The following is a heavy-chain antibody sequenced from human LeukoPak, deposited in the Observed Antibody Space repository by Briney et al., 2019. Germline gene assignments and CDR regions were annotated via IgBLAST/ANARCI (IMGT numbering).Heavy chain of an antibody. CDR1: GYTFTGYY. CDR2: INPNSGGT. V-gene: IGHV1-2*02. Sequence: ASVKVSCKASGYTFTGYYMHWVRQAPGQGLEWMGWINPNSGGTNYAQKFQGRVTMTRDTSISTAYMELSRLRSDDTAVYYCARSHGIAAAGTYYYYYMDVWGKGTTVTISS. CDR3: ARSHGIAAAGTYYYYYMDV. J-gene: IGHJ6*03. D-gene: IGHD6-13*01.